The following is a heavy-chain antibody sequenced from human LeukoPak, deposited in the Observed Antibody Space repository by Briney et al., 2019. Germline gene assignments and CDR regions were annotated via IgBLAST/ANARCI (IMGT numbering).Heavy chain of an antibody. CDR2: ISGSGETK. D-gene: IGHD5-18*01. Sequence: AGGSLRLSCAASGFDFSDHYMSWIRRAPGKGLEWVSYISGSGETKYYADSVKGRFAISRDNAKNSLFLQMNSLRAEDTAVYYCARDGGSSSGYAFDWWGQGTLVTVSS. J-gene: IGHJ4*02. CDR1: GFDFSDHY. CDR3: ARDGGSSSGYAFDW. V-gene: IGHV3-11*01.